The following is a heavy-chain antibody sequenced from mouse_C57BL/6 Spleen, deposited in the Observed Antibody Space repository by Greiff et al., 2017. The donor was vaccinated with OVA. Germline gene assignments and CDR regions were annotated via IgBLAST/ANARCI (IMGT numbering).Heavy chain of an antibody. V-gene: IGHV5-17*01. CDR3: ARPFYYGSSYGYFDV. CDR2: ISSGSSTI. Sequence: EVQVVESGGGLVKPGGSLKLSCAASGFTFSDYGMHWVRQAPEKGLEWVAYISSGSSTIYYADTVKGRFTISRDNAKNTLFLQMTSLRSEDTAMYYCARPFYYGSSYGYFDVWGTGTTVTVSS. J-gene: IGHJ1*03. D-gene: IGHD1-1*01. CDR1: GFTFSDYG.